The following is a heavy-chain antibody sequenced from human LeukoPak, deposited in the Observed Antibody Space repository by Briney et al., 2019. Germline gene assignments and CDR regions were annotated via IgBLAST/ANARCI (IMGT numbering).Heavy chain of an antibody. CDR1: GCTISSYY. CDR3: ARGRTFDN. V-gene: IGHV4-59*01. CDR2: IYDRGST. Sequence: SETLTLTCTVSGCTISSYYWSWIRQPPGKGLEWIGNIYDRGSTKYNPSLKSRVTISVDTSKNQFCLRLSSVTAADTAVYYCARGRTFDNWGQGTLVTVSS. J-gene: IGHJ4*02.